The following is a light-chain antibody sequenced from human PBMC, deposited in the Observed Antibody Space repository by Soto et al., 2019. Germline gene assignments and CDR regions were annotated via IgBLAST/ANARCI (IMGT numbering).Light chain of an antibody. CDR1: SSDVGGYEY. CDR2: DVN. CDR3: CSYAGSYTWV. J-gene: IGLJ3*02. V-gene: IGLV2-11*01. Sequence: QSVLTQPRSVSGSPGQSVTISCTGTSSDVGGYEYVSWYQQDQGKAPQLMIYDVNKRPSGVPDRFSGSKSGNTASLTISGLQAEEETDYYCCSYAGSYTWVFGGGTKVTVL.